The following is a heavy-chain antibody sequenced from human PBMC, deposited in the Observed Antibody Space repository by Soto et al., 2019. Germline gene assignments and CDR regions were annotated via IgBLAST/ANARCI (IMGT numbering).Heavy chain of an antibody. V-gene: IGHV1-46*01. CDR1: GYTFTGYY. J-gene: IGHJ4*02. CDR2: INPSGGST. Sequence: GASVKVSCKASGYTFTGYYMHWVRQAPGQGLEWMGIINPSGGSTSYAQKFQGRVTMTRDTSTSTVYMELSSLRSEDTAVYYCAREYTMVRGVPLYYFDYWGQGTLVTVSS. D-gene: IGHD3-10*01. CDR3: AREYTMVRGVPLYYFDY.